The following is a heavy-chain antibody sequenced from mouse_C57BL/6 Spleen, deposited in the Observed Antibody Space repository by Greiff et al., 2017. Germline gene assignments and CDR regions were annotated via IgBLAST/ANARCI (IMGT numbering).Heavy chain of an antibody. CDR2: IDPNSGGT. CDR3: ARGTTVVAPYAMDY. CDR1: GYTFTSYW. D-gene: IGHD1-1*01. Sequence: QVQLQQPGAELVKPGASVKLSCKASGYTFTSYWLHWVKQRPGRGLEWIGRIDPNSGGTKYNEKFKSKATLTVDKPSSTAYMQLSSLTSEDSAVYYCARGTTVVAPYAMDYWGQGTSVTVSS. V-gene: IGHV1-72*01. J-gene: IGHJ4*01.